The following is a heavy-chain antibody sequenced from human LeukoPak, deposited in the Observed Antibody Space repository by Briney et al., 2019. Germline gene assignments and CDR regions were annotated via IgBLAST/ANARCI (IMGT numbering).Heavy chain of an antibody. J-gene: IGHJ4*02. Sequence: PGGSPRLSCAASGFTFSNAWMSWVRQAPGKGLEWVGRIKSKTDGGITDYAAPVKGKFTNSKDDSKNTLSLQMTSLKTEDTAVYYCTARRGAYWGQGTLVTVSS. D-gene: IGHD3-10*01. CDR1: GFTFSNAW. V-gene: IGHV3-15*01. CDR2: IKSKTDGGIT. CDR3: TARRGAY.